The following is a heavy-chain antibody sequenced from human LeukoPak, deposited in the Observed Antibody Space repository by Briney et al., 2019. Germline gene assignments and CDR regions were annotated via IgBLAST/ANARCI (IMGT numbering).Heavy chain of an antibody. V-gene: IGHV3-48*04. CDR1: GFTFSSYS. Sequence: PGGSLRLSCAASGFTFSSYSMNWVRQAPGKGLEWVSYISSSSSTIYYADSVKGRFTISRDNAKNSLYLQMNSLRAEDTAVYYCARVSGVAGFYYYYYGMDVWGQGTTVTVSS. D-gene: IGHD6-19*01. CDR3: ARVSGVAGFYYYYYGMDV. CDR2: ISSSSSTI. J-gene: IGHJ6*02.